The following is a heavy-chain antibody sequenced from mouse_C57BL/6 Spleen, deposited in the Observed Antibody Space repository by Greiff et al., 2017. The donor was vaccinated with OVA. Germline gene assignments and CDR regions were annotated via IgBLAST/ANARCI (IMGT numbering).Heavy chain of an antibody. J-gene: IGHJ2*01. Sequence: EVHLVESGGGLVKPGGSLKLSCAASGFTFSDYGMHWVRQAPEKGLEWVAYISSGSSTIYYADTVKGRFTISRDNAKNTLFLQMTSLRSEDTAVYYCARRVDGYYLDYWGQGTTLTVSS. CDR3: ARRVDGYYLDY. V-gene: IGHV5-17*01. CDR1: GFTFSDYG. CDR2: ISSGSSTI. D-gene: IGHD2-3*01.